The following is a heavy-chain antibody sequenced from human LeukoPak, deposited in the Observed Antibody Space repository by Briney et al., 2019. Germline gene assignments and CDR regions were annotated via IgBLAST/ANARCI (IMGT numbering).Heavy chain of an antibody. CDR1: GFTFTSYW. V-gene: IGHV3-74*01. D-gene: IGHD3-22*01. Sequence: GGSLRLSCAASGFTFTSYWMHWVRQAPGKGLVWVSRINSDGSSTSYADSVKGRFTISRDNAKNTLYLQMNSLRAEDTAVYYCARGDSSGYDAFDIWGQGTMVTVSS. J-gene: IGHJ3*02. CDR3: ARGDSSGYDAFDI. CDR2: INSDGSST.